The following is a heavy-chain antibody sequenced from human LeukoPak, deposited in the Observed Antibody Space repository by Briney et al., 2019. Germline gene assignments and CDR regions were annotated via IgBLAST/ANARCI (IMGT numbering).Heavy chain of an antibody. D-gene: IGHD3-22*01. CDR2: ISWNSGSI. V-gene: IGHV3-9*03. Sequence: GGSLRLSCAATGFTFDDYAMHWVRQAPGKGLEWVSGISWNSGSIGYADSVKGRFTISRDNAKNSLYLQMNSLRAEDMALYYCAKGSFYYYGSSGYLGAFDIWGQGTMVTVSS. J-gene: IGHJ3*02. CDR1: GFTFDDYA. CDR3: AKGSFYYYGSSGYLGAFDI.